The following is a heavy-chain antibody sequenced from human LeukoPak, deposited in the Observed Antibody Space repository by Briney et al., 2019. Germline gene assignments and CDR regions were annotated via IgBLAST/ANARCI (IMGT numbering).Heavy chain of an antibody. CDR2: INSDGSST. Sequence: GGSLRLSCAASGFTFSRYWMHWVRQAPGKGLVRVSRINSDGSSTGYADSVKGRFTISRDNAENSLYLQMNSLRAEDTAVYYCARGYSESSGRYAFHIWGQGTMVTVSS. CDR3: ARGYSESSGRYAFHI. D-gene: IGHD3-22*01. V-gene: IGHV3-74*01. CDR1: GFTFSRYW. J-gene: IGHJ3*02.